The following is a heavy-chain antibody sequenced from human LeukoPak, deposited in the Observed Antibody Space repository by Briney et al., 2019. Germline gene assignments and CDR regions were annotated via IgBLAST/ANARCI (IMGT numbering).Heavy chain of an antibody. D-gene: IGHD3-22*01. CDR1: GASFSGYY. CDR2: ISHSGGT. CDR3: ARTLDTSGYFRNFDY. Sequence: SETLSLTCAIYGASFSGYYWNWIRQPPGKGLEWIGEISHSGGTNYNPSLKSRVTISADTSKNQFSLTLSYMTAADTAVYYCARTLDTSGYFRNFDYWGQGSLVTVSA. J-gene: IGHJ4*02. V-gene: IGHV4-34*01.